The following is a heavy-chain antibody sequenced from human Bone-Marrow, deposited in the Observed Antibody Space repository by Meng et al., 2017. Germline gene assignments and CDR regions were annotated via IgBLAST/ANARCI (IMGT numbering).Heavy chain of an antibody. D-gene: IGHD5-12*01. CDR2: INPDGSST. V-gene: IGHV3-74*01. CDR1: GFTFSRYW. Sequence: EVQLVESGGLLVQPGVSMRLSCAASGFTFSRYWMHWVRQVPGQGLVCVSRINPDGSSTSYADSVKGRFTISRDNAKNTLYFQMTSLRAEDTAVYYCSKDYTGSDDYWGQGTLVTVSS. CDR3: SKDYTGSDDY. J-gene: IGHJ4*02.